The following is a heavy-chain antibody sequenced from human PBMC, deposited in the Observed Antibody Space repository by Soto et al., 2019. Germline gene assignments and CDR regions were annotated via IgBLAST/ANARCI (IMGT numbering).Heavy chain of an antibody. CDR2: IIPIFGTA. J-gene: IGHJ6*02. D-gene: IGHD2-2*01. CDR3: AKKDIVVVPAAMGPHYYYYGMDV. Sequence: GASVKVSCKASGGTFSSYAISWVRQAPGKGLEWTGGIIPIFGTANYAQKFQGRVTITADESTSTAYMELSSLRSEDTAVYYCAKKDIVVVPAAMGPHYYYYGMDVWGQRTTVIVSS. CDR1: GGTFSSYA. V-gene: IGHV1-69*13.